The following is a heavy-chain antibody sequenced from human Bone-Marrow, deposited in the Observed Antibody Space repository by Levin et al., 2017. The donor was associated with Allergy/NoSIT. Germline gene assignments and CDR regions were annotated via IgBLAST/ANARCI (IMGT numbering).Heavy chain of an antibody. CDR1: GFTFSNFR. V-gene: IGHV3-74*01. J-gene: IGHJ4*02. Sequence: LSLTCAASGFTFSNFRMHWARQSPGKGLVWVSYINSDGSGTTYADSVQGRFTISRDNAKNTLYLQMNGLGAEDTALYYCIRGGTSTSYWGQGTLVTVSS. CDR3: IRGGTSTSY. D-gene: IGHD1-1*01. CDR2: INSDGSGT.